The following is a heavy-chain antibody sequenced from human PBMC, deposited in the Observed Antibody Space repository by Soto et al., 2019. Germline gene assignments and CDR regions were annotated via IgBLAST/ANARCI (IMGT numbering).Heavy chain of an antibody. CDR1: GFTFSSYG. J-gene: IGHJ5*02. CDR2: IWYDGSNK. D-gene: IGHD2-2*01. V-gene: IGHV3-33*01. Sequence: PGGSLRLSCAASGFTFSSYGMHWVRQAPGKGLEWVAVIWYDGSNKYYADSVKGRFTISRDNSKNTLYLQMNSLRAEDTAVYYCARDLRLLSSWFDPWGQGTLVTVSS. CDR3: ARDLRLLSSWFDP.